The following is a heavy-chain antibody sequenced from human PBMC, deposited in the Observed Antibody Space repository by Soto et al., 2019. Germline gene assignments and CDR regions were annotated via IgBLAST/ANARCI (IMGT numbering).Heavy chain of an antibody. J-gene: IGHJ4*02. CDR2: INTGYGNT. CDR3: ARAGSSGWSYFDY. CDR1: GYTFSNYA. Sequence: QVQLVQSGAEVKKPGASVKVSCKASGYTFSNYAMKWVRQAPGQRLEWMGWINTGYGNTKYSQKLQGRVTITRDTSARTAYMELSSLRSEDTAVYYCARAGSSGWSYFDYWGQGTLLTVSS. V-gene: IGHV1-3*04. D-gene: IGHD6-19*01.